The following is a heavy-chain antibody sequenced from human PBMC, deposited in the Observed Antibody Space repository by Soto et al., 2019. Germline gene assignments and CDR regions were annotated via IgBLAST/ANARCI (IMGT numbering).Heavy chain of an antibody. CDR1: GGSISSGGYY. D-gene: IGHD3-16*01. CDR2: IYYSGST. V-gene: IGHV4-31*03. CDR3: ARERRRLGKGEIYGMDV. J-gene: IGHJ6*02. Sequence: SETLSLTCTVSGGSISSGGYYWSWIRQHPGKGLEWIGYIYYSGSTYYNPSLKSRVTISVDTSKNQFSLKLSSVTAADTAVYYCARERRRLGKGEIYGMDVWGQGTTVTVSS.